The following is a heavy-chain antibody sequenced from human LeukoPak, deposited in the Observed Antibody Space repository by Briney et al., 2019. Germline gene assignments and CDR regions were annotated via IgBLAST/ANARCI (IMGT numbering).Heavy chain of an antibody. Sequence: GGSLRLSCAAAGFTFSSYAMTFVRQAPGKGLEWVSTIKDNGVSTYYADSVKGRFTISRDTSRNTLYLQMNSLSAEDTAVYYCANPGMTTLYYFDYWGQGTLVTVSS. J-gene: IGHJ4*02. CDR2: IKDNGVST. V-gene: IGHV3-23*01. D-gene: IGHD4-11*01. CDR3: ANPGMTTLYYFDY. CDR1: GFTFSSYA.